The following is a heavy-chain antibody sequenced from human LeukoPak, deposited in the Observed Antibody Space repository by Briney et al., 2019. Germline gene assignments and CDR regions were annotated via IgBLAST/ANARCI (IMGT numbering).Heavy chain of an antibody. J-gene: IGHJ4*02. CDR3: ARDLNLYCSSTSCYFEYGNIKPNMGK. CDR1: GYTFTNYG. Sequence: ASVKVSCKASGYTFTNYGISWLRQAPGQGLEWMGWISVYNGNTKYAQKLQGRVTMTTDTPTSTAYMELRSLRSDDTAVYYCARDLNLYCSSTSCYFEYGNIKPNMGKWGQGTLVTVSS. CDR2: ISVYNGNT. D-gene: IGHD2-2*01. V-gene: IGHV1-18*01.